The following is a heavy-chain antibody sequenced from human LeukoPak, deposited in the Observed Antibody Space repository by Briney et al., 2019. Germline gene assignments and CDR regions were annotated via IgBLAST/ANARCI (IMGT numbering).Heavy chain of an antibody. CDR1: GGSISSGGYS. CDR3: ARAIGYCSGGSCYEGDWFDP. Sequence: SETLSLTCAVSGGSISSGGYSWSWIRQPPGKGLEWIGYIYHSGSTYYNPSLKSRVTISVDRSKNQFSLKLSSVTAADTAVYYCARAIGYCSGGSCYEGDWFDPWGQGTLVTVSS. CDR2: IYHSGST. V-gene: IGHV4-30-2*01. J-gene: IGHJ5*02. D-gene: IGHD2-15*01.